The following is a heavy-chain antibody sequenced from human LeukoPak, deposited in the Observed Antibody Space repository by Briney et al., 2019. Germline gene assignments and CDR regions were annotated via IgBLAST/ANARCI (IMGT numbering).Heavy chain of an antibody. D-gene: IGHD2-15*01. CDR3: ASLGYCSGGSCRAGFDP. V-gene: IGHV3-21*01. CDR2: ISSSSYT. J-gene: IGHJ5*02. CDR1: GFTFSSYS. Sequence: GGSLRLSCAASGFTFSSYSMNWVRQAPGKGLEWVSSISSSSYTYYADSVKGRFTISRDNAKNSLYLQMNSLRAEDTAVYYCASLGYCSGGSCRAGFDPWGQGTLVTVSS.